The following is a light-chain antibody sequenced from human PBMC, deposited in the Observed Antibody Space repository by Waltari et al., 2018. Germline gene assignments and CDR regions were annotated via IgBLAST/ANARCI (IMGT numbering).Light chain of an antibody. Sequence: QSALTQPPSVSGSPGQSVTISCTGTGDDIGGFEYVSWYQQDPGKAPKLLIYDVNKRPSGVPRLFSGSKSGNTASLTISRLQAEDESAYYCCSYAGTYSYVFGTGTEVTVL. V-gene: IGLV2-11*01. CDR2: DVN. CDR3: CSYAGTYSYV. J-gene: IGLJ1*01. CDR1: GDDIGGFEY.